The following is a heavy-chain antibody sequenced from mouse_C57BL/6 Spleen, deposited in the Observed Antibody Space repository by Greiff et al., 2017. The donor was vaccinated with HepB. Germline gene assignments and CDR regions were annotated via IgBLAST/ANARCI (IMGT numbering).Heavy chain of an antibody. Sequence: EVQLQESGPGLVKPSQSLSLTCSVTGYSITSGYYWNWIRQFPGNKLEWMGYISYDGSNNYNPSLKNRISFPRDTSKNQFFLKLNSVTTEDTATYYCARGNGYPYWYFDVWGTGTTVTVSS. V-gene: IGHV3-6*01. D-gene: IGHD2-2*01. CDR1: GYSITSGYY. J-gene: IGHJ1*03. CDR2: ISYDGSN. CDR3: ARGNGYPYWYFDV.